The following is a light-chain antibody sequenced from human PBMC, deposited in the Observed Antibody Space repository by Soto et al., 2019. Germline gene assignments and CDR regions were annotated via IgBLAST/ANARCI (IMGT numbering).Light chain of an antibody. CDR3: SSYAGSNNLE. Sequence: QSALTRPPSASGSPGQSVTIACTGTSSDVGGYNYVSWYQQHPGKAPKLMIYEVSKRPSGVPDRFSGSKSGNTASLTVSGLQAEDEADYYCSSYAGSNNLEFGAGTMLTVL. V-gene: IGLV2-8*01. CDR2: EVS. CDR1: SSDVGGYNY. J-gene: IGLJ3*02.